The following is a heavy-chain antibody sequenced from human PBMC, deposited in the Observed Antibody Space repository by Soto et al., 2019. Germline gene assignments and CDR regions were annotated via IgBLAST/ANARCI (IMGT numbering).Heavy chain of an antibody. CDR3: AKNWNWGSLVH. D-gene: IGHD7-27*01. CDR2: IYYGGST. CDR1: GDSISTDY. J-gene: IGHJ4*02. V-gene: IGHV4-59*08. Sequence: SETLCLTCTVSGDSISTDYRSWIRQSPGKGLEWIGFIYYGGSTNYNPSLKSRVTISVDTPKNQFSLKLSSVTAADTAVYYCAKNWNWGSLVHWGQGTLVTVS.